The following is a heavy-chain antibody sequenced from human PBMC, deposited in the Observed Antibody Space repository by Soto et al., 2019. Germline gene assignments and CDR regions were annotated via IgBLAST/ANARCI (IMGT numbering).Heavy chain of an antibody. CDR1: GGSVTDYS. V-gene: IGHV4-4*07. CDR2: IFSSGST. Sequence: XTLSLPCTVSGGSVTDYSWVWIRQPAGKGLEWIGRIFSSGSTNYNPSLKGRITMSLDTSKNQFSLKLNSANATDTAVYFCARDQGVVVTADNWFDPWGKGILVTVS. CDR3: ARDQGVVVTADNWFDP. J-gene: IGHJ5*02. D-gene: IGHD2-21*02.